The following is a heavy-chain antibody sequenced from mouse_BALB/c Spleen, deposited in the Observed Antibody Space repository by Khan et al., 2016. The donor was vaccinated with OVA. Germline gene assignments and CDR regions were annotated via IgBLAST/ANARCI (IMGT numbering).Heavy chain of an antibody. CDR3: AIRGLRCDFYY. CDR1: GYTFINYW. CDR2: INPSTGYT. J-gene: IGHJ2*01. Sequence: QVQLQQSGAELAKPGASVKMSCKASGYTFINYWILWIKQRPGQGLEWIGYINPSTGYTEYNQNFKDKATLTADKSSSTAYMQLSSLTSEDSTVYSCAIRGLRCDFYYCGQGTTLTVSS. D-gene: IGHD1-1*01. V-gene: IGHV1-7*01.